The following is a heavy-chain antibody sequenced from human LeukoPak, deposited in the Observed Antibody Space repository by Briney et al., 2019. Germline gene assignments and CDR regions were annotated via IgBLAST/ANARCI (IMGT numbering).Heavy chain of an antibody. Sequence: GGSLRLSCAASGFIFSSYGMHWVRQAPGKGLEWVAFMWYDGSNKYYADSVKGRFTISRDNAKNTLYLQMNSLRADDTAVYYCARDPGSYDSSGYYLAYWGQGTLVTVSS. J-gene: IGHJ4*02. V-gene: IGHV3-33*01. CDR3: ARDPGSYDSSGYYLAY. CDR1: GFIFSSYG. CDR2: MWYDGSNK. D-gene: IGHD3-22*01.